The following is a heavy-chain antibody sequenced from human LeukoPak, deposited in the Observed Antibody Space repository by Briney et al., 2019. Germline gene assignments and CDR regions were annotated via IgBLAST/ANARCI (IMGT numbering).Heavy chain of an antibody. Sequence: PSETLSLTCAVYGGSFSGYYWSWIRQPPGKRLEWIGEINHSGSTNYNPSLKSRVTISVDTSKNQFSLKLSSVTAADTAVYYCASTNKLELRGAFDIWGQGTMVTVSS. V-gene: IGHV4-34*01. CDR3: ASTNKLELRGAFDI. J-gene: IGHJ3*02. D-gene: IGHD1-7*01. CDR2: INHSGST. CDR1: GGSFSGYY.